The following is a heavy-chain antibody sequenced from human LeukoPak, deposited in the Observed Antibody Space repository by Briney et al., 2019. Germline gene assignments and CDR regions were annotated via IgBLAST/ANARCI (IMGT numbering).Heavy chain of an antibody. CDR3: ARERADSSGYHVDY. CDR2: INPNSGGT. CDR1: GYTFTGYY. D-gene: IGHD3-22*01. V-gene: IGHV1-2*02. J-gene: IGHJ4*02. Sequence: ASVKVSCKASGYTFTGYYMHWVRQAPGQGLEWMGWINPNSGGTNYAQKLQGRVTMTRDTSISTAYMELSRLRSDDTAVYYCARERADSSGYHVDYWGQGTLVTVSS.